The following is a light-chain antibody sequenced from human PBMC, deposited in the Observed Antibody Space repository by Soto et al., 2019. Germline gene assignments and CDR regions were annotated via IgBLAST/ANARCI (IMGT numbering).Light chain of an antibody. V-gene: IGLV2-23*01. Sequence: QSVRTQPASVSGYPGQSITISCTGTSSDVGSYNLVSWYQQHPGKAPKLMIYEGSKRPSGVSNRFSGSKSGNTASLTISGLQAEDEADYYCCSYAGSSTWVFGTGTKVTVL. CDR1: SSDVGSYNL. CDR2: EGS. CDR3: CSYAGSSTWV. J-gene: IGLJ1*01.